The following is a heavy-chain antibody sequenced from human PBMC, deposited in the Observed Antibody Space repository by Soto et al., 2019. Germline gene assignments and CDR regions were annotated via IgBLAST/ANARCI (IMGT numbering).Heavy chain of an antibody. J-gene: IGHJ4*02. CDR2: IFPLTDIP. V-gene: IGHV1-69*02. CDR3: ARGPLVVLNYFES. CDR1: GGTFRNYP. Sequence: QVQLVQSGTEVKKPGSSVKVSCKASGGTFRNYPINWVRQAPGQGLEWMGSIFPLTDIPDYAQNFQARLTISADKSRRTAYMELSSLTSDDTAMYFCARGPLVVLNYFESWGQGTLVTVSS.